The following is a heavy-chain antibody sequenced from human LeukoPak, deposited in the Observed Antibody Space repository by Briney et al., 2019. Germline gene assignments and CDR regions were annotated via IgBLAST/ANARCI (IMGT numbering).Heavy chain of an antibody. CDR2: ITYSGST. CDR3: ARRGDSYAVFDY. CDR1: GGSISSRGYY. Sequence: PSETLSLTCTVSGGSISSRGYYRGWIRQPPGKGLEWIGTITYSGSTYFSPSVKSRVSMSMDTSKNQFSLKLTSVAAADTAVYYCARRGDSYAVFDYWGQGTLVTVSS. J-gene: IGHJ4*02. D-gene: IGHD5-18*01. V-gene: IGHV4-39*01.